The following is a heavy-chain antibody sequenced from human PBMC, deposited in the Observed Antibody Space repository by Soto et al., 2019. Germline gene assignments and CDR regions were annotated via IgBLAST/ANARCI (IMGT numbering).Heavy chain of an antibody. V-gene: IGHV4-34*01. CDR1: GGSFSGYY. D-gene: IGHD2-8*01. CDR2: IYYSGST. CDR3: ARHGGGNYCTNGVCYGNWFDP. J-gene: IGHJ5*02. Sequence: PSETLSLTCAVYGGSFSGYYWSWIRQPPGKGLEWIGDIYYSGSTNYNPSLKSRVTISVDTSKNQFSLKLSSVTAADTAVYYCARHGGGNYCTNGVCYGNWFDPWGQGTLVTVSS.